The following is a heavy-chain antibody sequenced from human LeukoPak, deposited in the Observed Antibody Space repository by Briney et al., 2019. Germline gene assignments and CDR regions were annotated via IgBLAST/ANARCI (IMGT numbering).Heavy chain of an antibody. CDR1: GGSISSYY. V-gene: IGHV4-59*04. D-gene: IGHD4-17*01. Sequence: SETLSLTCTVSGGSISSYYWSWIRQPPGKGLEWIGYIYYSGSTYYNPSLKSRVTISVDTSKNQFSLKLSSVTTADTAVYYCARHVRSSGDYASLYYFDYWGQGTLVTVSS. J-gene: IGHJ4*02. CDR3: ARHVRSSGDYASLYYFDY. CDR2: IYYSGST.